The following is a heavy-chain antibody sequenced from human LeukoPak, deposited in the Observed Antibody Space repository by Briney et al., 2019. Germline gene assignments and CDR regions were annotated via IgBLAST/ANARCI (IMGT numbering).Heavy chain of an antibody. Sequence: ASVNVSCKASGYTFTSYYMHWVRQAPGQRLEWMGWINAGNGNTKYSQEFQGRVTITRDTSASTAYMELSSLRSEDMAVYYCARAPLYGGNPYYFDYWGQGTLVTVSS. V-gene: IGHV1-3*03. J-gene: IGHJ4*02. CDR2: INAGNGNT. CDR1: GYTFTSYY. D-gene: IGHD4-23*01. CDR3: ARAPLYGGNPYYFDY.